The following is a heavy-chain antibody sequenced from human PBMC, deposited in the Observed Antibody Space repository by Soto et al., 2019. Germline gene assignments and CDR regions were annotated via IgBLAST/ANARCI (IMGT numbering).Heavy chain of an antibody. CDR3: AREEVMTTVTGEYYYGMDV. D-gene: IGHD4-17*01. CDR2: INPNSGGT. Sequence: ASVKVSCKASGYTFTGYYMHWVRQAPGQGLEWMGWINPNSGGTNYAQKFQGWVTMTRDKSISTAYMELSRLRSDDSAVYYCAREEVMTTVTGEYYYGMDVWGQGTTVTVSS. CDR1: GYTFTGYY. J-gene: IGHJ6*02. V-gene: IGHV1-2*04.